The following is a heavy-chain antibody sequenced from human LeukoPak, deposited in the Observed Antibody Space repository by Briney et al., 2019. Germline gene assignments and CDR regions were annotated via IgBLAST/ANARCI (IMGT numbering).Heavy chain of an antibody. D-gene: IGHD5-18*01. V-gene: IGHV3-23*01. CDR1: GFTLSSYS. Sequence: GGSLRLSCAASGFTLSSYSMNWVRQAPGKGLGWVSAISGSGGSTHYADSVKGRFTISRDNSKNTLYLQMNSLRADDTAVYYCVREYSYGWFDPWGQGTLVTVSP. J-gene: IGHJ5*02. CDR3: VREYSYGWFDP. CDR2: ISGSGGST.